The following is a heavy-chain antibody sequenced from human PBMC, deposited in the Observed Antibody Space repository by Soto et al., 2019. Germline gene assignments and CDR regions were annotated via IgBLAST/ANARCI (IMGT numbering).Heavy chain of an antibody. J-gene: IGHJ4*02. CDR3: ARVIDFWSGYSNVDY. CDR1: GYTFTSYG. D-gene: IGHD3-3*01. Sequence: ASVKVSCKASGYTFTSYGISWVRRAPGQGLEWMGWISAYNGNTNYAQKLQGRVTMTTDTSTSTAYMELRSLRSDDTAVYYCARVIDFWSGYSNVDYWGQGTLVTVSS. CDR2: ISAYNGNT. V-gene: IGHV1-18*01.